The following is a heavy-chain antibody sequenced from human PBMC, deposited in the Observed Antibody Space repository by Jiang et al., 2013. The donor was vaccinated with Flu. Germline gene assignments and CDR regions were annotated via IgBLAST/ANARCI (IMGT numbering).Heavy chain of an antibody. CDR1: GYTFTSYA. CDR3: ASPGGDFWSGYF. D-gene: IGHD3-3*01. J-gene: IGHJ4*02. V-gene: IGHV1-3*01. CDR2: INAGNGNT. Sequence: SVKVSCKASGYTFTSYAMHWVRQAPGQRLEWMGWINAGNGNTKYSQKFQGRVTITKDTSASTAYMELSSLRSEDTAVYYCASPGGDFWSGYFWGQGTLVTVSS.